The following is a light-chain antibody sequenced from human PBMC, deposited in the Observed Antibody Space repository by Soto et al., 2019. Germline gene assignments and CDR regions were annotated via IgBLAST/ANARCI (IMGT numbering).Light chain of an antibody. J-gene: IGLJ3*02. CDR1: SSDLGGNNY. V-gene: IGLV2-8*01. CDR3: SSYAASYTLL. Sequence: QSALTQPASASGSPGQSITISCTGTSSDLGGNNYVSWYQQHPGKAPKLMIYEVNKRPSGVSNRFSGSKSGNTASLTVSGLQSEDEANYFCSSYAASYTLLFGGGTKVTVL. CDR2: EVN.